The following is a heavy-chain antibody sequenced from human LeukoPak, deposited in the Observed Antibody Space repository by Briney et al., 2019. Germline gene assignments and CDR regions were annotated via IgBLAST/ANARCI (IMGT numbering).Heavy chain of an antibody. CDR1: GGSISSYY. CDR3: ARLIGAPTDRFDP. CDR2: IYYSGTT. Sequence: SETLSLTCTVSGGSISSYYXXWIRXPXXXXXXXIAYIYYSGTTNYNPSLKSRVTISVDTSKNQFSLKLSSVTAADTAVYYCARLIGAPTDRFDPWGQGTLVTVSS. D-gene: IGHD2-21*01. J-gene: IGHJ5*02. V-gene: IGHV4-59*08.